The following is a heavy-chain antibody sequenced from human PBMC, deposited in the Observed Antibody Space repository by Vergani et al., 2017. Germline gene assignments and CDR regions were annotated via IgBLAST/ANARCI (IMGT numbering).Heavy chain of an antibody. Sequence: EVQLVQSGAEVKKPGASLKISCKGSGYSFTSYWIGWVRQMPGKGLEWMGIIYPGDSDTRYSPSFQVQVTISADKSISPAYLQWSSLKASDTAMYYCARLKVYYYDSSGYFFDYWGQGTLVTVSS. D-gene: IGHD3-22*01. CDR3: ARLKVYYYDSSGYFFDY. CDR2: IYPGDSDT. V-gene: IGHV5-51*01. CDR1: GYSFTSYW. J-gene: IGHJ4*02.